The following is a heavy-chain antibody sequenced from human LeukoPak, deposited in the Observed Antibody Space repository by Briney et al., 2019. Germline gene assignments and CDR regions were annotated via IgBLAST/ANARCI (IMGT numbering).Heavy chain of an antibody. J-gene: IGHJ4*02. CDR1: ELTFSDYW. V-gene: IGHV3-74*01. CDR3: ATVSEY. CDR2: INNDGTGT. Sequence: GGSLRLSCAASELTFSDYWMSWVRQAPGKGPEWVSGINNDGTGTYYADSVKGRFTISRDNAKNTVYLQMNGLRAEDTTVYYCATVSEYWGQGTLVTVSS.